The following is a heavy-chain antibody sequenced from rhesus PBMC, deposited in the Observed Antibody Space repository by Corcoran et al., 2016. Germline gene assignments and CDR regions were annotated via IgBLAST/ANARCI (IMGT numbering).Heavy chain of an antibody. D-gene: IGHD5-30*01. Sequence: QLQLQESGPGLVKPSETLSVTCAVSGGSISSSYWRWIRQAPGKGLEWIGFIYGSGISTNHNPSLTSRVTLSVDTSKNQLSLKLSSVTAADTAVYYCASDPDTAGTGPFDYWGQGVLVTVSS. J-gene: IGHJ4*01. CDR3: ASDPDTAGTGPFDY. CDR2: IYGSGIST. V-gene: IGHV4-169*02. CDR1: GGSISSSY.